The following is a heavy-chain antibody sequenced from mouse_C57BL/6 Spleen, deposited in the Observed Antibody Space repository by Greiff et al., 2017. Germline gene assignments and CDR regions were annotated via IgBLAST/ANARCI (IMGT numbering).Heavy chain of an antibody. V-gene: IGHV1-50*01. CDR2: IDPSDSYT. D-gene: IGHD1-1*01. CDR1: GYTFTSYW. Sequence: VQLQQPGAELVKPGASVKLSCKASGYTFTSYWMQWVKQRPGQGLEWIGEIDPSDSYTNYNQKFKGKATLTVDRSSSTAYMQLSSLTSEDSAVYYCARAAVYYGHSMDYWGQGTSVTVSS. CDR3: ARAAVYYGHSMDY. J-gene: IGHJ4*01.